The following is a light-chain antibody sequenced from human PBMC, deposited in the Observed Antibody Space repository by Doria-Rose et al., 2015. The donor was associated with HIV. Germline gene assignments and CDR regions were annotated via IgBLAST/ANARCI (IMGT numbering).Light chain of an antibody. V-gene: IGKV3-15*01. Sequence: EIVMTQSPATLSVSPGERATLSCRASQGIGSDLAWYQQKPGQAPRLLIYRASIRATGIPPRFTGGGSGTEFTRTISSLQSEDFALYYCHQYGTSWTFGQGTKVEI. CDR1: QGIGSD. CDR2: RAS. CDR3: HQYGTSWT. J-gene: IGKJ1*01.